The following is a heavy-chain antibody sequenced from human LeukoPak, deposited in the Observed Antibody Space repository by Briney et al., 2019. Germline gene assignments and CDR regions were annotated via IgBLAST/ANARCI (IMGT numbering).Heavy chain of an antibody. CDR2: IIPILGIA. Sequence: PGSSVKVPCKASGGTFSSYAISWVRQAPGQGLEWMGRIIPILGIANYAQKFQGRVTITADKSTSTAYMELSSLRSEDTAVYYCARGFTTNWFDPWGQGTLVTVSS. D-gene: IGHD1-26*01. J-gene: IGHJ5*02. V-gene: IGHV1-69*04. CDR3: ARGFTTNWFDP. CDR1: GGTFSSYA.